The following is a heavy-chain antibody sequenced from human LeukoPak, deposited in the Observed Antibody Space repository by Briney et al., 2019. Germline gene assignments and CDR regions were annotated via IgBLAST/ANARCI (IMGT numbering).Heavy chain of an antibody. J-gene: IGHJ4*02. CDR3: AKVGGYLGRGYSGYFDY. D-gene: IGHD5-12*01. V-gene: IGHV3-23*01. CDR2: ISGSGGST. CDR1: GFTFSSYA. Sequence: GGSLRLSCAASGFTFSSYAMSWVRQAPGKGLEWVSDISGSGGSTYYADSVKGRFTISRDNSKNTLYLQMNSLRAEDTAVYYCAKVGGYLGRGYSGYFDYWGQGTLVTVSS.